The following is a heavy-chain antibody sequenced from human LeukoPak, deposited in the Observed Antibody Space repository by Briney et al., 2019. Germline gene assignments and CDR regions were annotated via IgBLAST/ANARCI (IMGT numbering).Heavy chain of an antibody. J-gene: IGHJ5*02. CDR1: GFTFSDYY. D-gene: IGHD3-10*01. Sequence: GGSLRLSCAASGFTFSDYYMSWIRQAPGKGLEWVSYISSSSSYTNYADSVKGRFTISRDNAKNSLYLQMNSLRAEDTAAYYCARVQGFFGEPGWFDPWGQGTLVTVSS. CDR2: ISSSSSYT. CDR3: ARVQGFFGEPGWFDP. V-gene: IGHV3-11*06.